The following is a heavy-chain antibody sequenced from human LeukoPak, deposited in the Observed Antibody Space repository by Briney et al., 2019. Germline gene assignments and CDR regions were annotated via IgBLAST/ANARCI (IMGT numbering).Heavy chain of an antibody. CDR1: GFSLTTTKMC. V-gene: IGHV2-70*11. CDR2: IDWDDDK. D-gene: IGHD6-13*01. J-gene: IGHJ4*02. Sequence: GPTLGNPTQTLTLTCAFAGFSLTTTKMCVNWIRQPPGKPLEVLARIDWDDDKYYSTSLKTRLTISKATSKNQVVLTMTNMDPVDTATYYCARILAGPDSFAYWGQGTLVTVSS. CDR3: ARILAGPDSFAY.